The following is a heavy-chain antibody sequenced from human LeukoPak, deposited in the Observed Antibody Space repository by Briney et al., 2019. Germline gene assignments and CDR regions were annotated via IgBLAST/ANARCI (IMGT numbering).Heavy chain of an antibody. J-gene: IGHJ4*02. CDR1: GFTFSSYE. Sequence: GSLRLSCAASGFTFSSYEMNWVRQAPGKGLEWVSYISSSGSTIYYADSVKGRFTISRDNAKNSLYLQMNSLRAEDTAVYYCAREGRDSSGYYYSFDYWGQGTLVTVSS. CDR2: ISSSGSTI. CDR3: AREGRDSSGYYYSFDY. V-gene: IGHV3-48*03. D-gene: IGHD3-22*01.